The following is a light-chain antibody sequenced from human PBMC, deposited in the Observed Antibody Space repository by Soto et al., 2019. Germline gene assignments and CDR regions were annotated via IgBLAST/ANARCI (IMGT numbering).Light chain of an antibody. CDR2: TPS. J-gene: IGKJ4*01. V-gene: IGKV1-39*01. CDR3: KHSYSATLT. CDR1: QSISSY. Sequence: HMTQSPSSLSASVGYRFTITCRASQSISSYLSCHQQNSGKAPKRLTYTPSRFQSEVPSSFIFSVSSPYFTLPISILKPEDFATYYFKHSYSATLTFGGGTKVDIK.